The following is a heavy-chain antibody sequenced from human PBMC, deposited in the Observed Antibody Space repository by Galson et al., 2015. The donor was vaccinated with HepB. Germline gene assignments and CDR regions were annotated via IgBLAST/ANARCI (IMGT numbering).Heavy chain of an antibody. CDR2: ISSSGSTK. CDR3: ARDLPPQQRFWSGYSDY. CDR1: GFIFSDYY. V-gene: IGHV3-11*01. J-gene: IGHJ4*02. Sequence: SLRLSCAASGFIFSDYYMSWIRLAPGKGLEWISYISSSGSTKYYADSAKGRFTISRDNAKNSLYLQMNSLRAEDTAVYYCARDLPPQQRFWSGYSDYWGQGTLVTVSS. D-gene: IGHD3-3*02.